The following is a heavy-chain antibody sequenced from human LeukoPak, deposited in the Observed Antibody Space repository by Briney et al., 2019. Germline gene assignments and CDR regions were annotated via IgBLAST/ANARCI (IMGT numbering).Heavy chain of an antibody. J-gene: IGHJ4*02. CDR1: GFIVNNNY. CDR3: ARAGSSSSGRVFDY. CDR2: FYSDGTT. D-gene: IGHD6-6*01. Sequence: PGGSLRLSCVVSGFIVNNNYINWVRQAPGKGLEWVSVFYSDGTTYHADSVKGRFTISRDNSKNMVFLQMNSLRAEDTAVYYCARAGSSSSGRVFDYWGQGTLVTVSS. V-gene: IGHV3-53*01.